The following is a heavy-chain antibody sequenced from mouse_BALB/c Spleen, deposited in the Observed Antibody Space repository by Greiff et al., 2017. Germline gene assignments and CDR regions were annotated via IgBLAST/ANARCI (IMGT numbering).Heavy chain of an antibody. CDR3: VRRYGNPFYAMDY. CDR2: IRSKSNNYAT. D-gene: IGHD2-1*01. Sequence: EVMLVESGGGLVQPKGSLKLSCAASGFTFNTYAMNWVRQAPGKGLEWVARIRSKSNNYATYYADSVKDRFTISRDDSQSMLYLQMNNLKTEDTAMYYCVRRYGNPFYAMDYWGQGTSVTVSS. CDR1: GFTFNTYA. J-gene: IGHJ4*01. V-gene: IGHV10-1*02.